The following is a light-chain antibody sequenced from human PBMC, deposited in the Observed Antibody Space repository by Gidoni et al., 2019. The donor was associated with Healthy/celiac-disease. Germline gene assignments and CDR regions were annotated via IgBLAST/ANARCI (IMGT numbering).Light chain of an antibody. V-gene: IGKV3-15*01. CDR1: QSVSSN. CDR3: QQYNNWPRET. CDR2: GAS. Sequence: EIVMTQSPATLSVSPGERATLSCRASQSVSSNLAWYQQKPGQAPRLLIYGASTRATGIPARFSGSRSGTEFTLTISSLQSEDFAVYYCQQYNNWPRETFGQGTKVEIK. J-gene: IGKJ1*01.